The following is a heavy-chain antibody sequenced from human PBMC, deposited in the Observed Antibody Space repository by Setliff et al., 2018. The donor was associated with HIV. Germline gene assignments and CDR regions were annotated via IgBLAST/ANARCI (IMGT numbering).Heavy chain of an antibody. CDR2: ISASGITT. J-gene: IGHJ4*02. CDR3: AQGSDPQLVTLFAY. D-gene: IGHD6-6*01. CDR1: GFTFMNYE. V-gene: IGHV3-23*01. Sequence: GGSLRLSCAASGFTFMNYEMSWVRQAPGKGLEWVSKISASGITTDYADSVKGRFTISRDNSKNTLYLQMNSLKAEDTAVYYCAQGSDPQLVTLFAYWGQGTLVTAPQ.